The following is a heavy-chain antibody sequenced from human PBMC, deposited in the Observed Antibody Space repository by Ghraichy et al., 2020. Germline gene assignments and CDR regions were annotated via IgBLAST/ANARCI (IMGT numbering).Heavy chain of an antibody. V-gene: IGHV3-11*01. D-gene: IGHD6-13*01. J-gene: IGHJ6*02. CDR1: GFTFSDYY. Sequence: GGSLRLSCAASGFTFSDYYMSWIRQAPGKGLEWVSYISSSGSTIYYADSVKGRFTISRDNAKNSLYLQMNSLRAEDTAVYYCARVRKQQLVQGDAPLWYYYYGMDVWGQGTTVTVSS. CDR2: ISSSGSTI. CDR3: ARVRKQQLVQGDAPLWYYYYGMDV.